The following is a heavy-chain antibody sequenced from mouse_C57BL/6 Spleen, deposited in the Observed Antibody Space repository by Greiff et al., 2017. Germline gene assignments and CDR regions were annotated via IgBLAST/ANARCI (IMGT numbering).Heavy chain of an antibody. CDR2: INPNNGGT. CDR1: GYTFTDYN. J-gene: IGHJ2*01. D-gene: IGHD4-1*01. CDR3: ARSPNWEGGYYFDD. V-gene: IGHV1-18*01. Sequence: EVQLQQSGPELVKPGASVKIPCKASGYTFTDYNMDWVKQSHGKSLEWIGDINPNNGGTIYNQKFKGKATLTVDKSSSTAYMELRSLTSEDTAVYYCARSPNWEGGYYFDDWGQGTTLTVSS.